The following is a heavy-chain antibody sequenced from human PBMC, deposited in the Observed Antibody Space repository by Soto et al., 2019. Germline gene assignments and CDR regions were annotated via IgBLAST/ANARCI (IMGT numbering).Heavy chain of an antibody. J-gene: IGHJ3*02. Sequence: SETLSLACTFAGGSISSGYWSWIRQPPGKGLEWIGYIYYRGSTNYNPSLKSRVTISVDTSKNQFSLKLSSVTAADTAVYYCARRYGGAFDIWGQGTMVT. D-gene: IGHD1-20*01. CDR3: ARRYGGAFDI. CDR2: IYYRGST. V-gene: IGHV4-59*08. CDR1: GGSISSGY.